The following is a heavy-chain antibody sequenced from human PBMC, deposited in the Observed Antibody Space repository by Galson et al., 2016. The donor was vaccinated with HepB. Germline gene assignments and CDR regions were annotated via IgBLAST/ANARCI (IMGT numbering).Heavy chain of an antibody. CDR3: ARRRGNTNFDY. D-gene: IGHD3-10*01. V-gene: IGHV3-11*03. J-gene: IGHJ4*02. CDR1: GFTFTEYY. Sequence: SLRLSCAASGFTFTEYYMTWIRQAPGKGLEWLSYLSPSTRYTYYADSVKGRFTISRDHSDNSLYLQMNSLRAEDTAVYYCARRRGNTNFDYWGQGTLVTVSS. CDR2: LSPSTRYT.